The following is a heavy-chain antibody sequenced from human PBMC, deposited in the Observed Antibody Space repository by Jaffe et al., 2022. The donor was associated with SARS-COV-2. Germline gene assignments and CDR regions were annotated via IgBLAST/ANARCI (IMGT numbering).Heavy chain of an antibody. V-gene: IGHV1-3*01. CDR3: ARAFVHGGSASEIFALDF. Sequence: QVQLVQSGAEVKKPGASVKVSCKASGYTFTSYAMHWVRQAPGQRLEWMAWINGGNGNTGFSQNLQGRVTITRDTSASTAYLELTSLRSEDTALYYCARAFVHGGSASEIFALDFWGQGTLVSVSS. CDR2: INGGNGNT. D-gene: IGHD2-15*01. CDR1: GYTFTSYA. J-gene: IGHJ4*02.